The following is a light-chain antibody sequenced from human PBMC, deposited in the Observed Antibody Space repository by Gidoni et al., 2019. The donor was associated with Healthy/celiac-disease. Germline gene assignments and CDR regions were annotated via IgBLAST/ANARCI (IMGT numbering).Light chain of an antibody. CDR1: QSLLHSNGYNY. CDR2: LGS. V-gene: IGKV2-28*01. J-gene: IGKJ1*01. Sequence: DIVMTQSQLSLPVTPGERASISCRSSQSLLHSNGYNYLDWYLQKPGQSPQLLIYLGSNRASGVPDRFSGSGSGTDFTLKISRVEAEDVGVYYCMQALQTPRTFGQGTKVEIK. CDR3: MQALQTPRT.